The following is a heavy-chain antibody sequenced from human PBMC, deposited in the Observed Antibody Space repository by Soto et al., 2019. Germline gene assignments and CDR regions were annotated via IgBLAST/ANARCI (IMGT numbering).Heavy chain of an antibody. V-gene: IGHV1-46*03. Sequence: EASVKVSCKASGYTFTSNYLHWVRQAPGQGLEWMGVINPSAGSTSYAQKIQGRVTMTRDTSTSTVYMELSSLRTEDTVVYYCSRGPPDCITTSCSIEYYYYYLDVWGKGTTVTRLL. D-gene: IGHD2-2*01. CDR2: INPSAGST. CDR1: GYTFTSNY. J-gene: IGHJ6*03. CDR3: SRGPPDCITTSCSIEYYYYYLDV.